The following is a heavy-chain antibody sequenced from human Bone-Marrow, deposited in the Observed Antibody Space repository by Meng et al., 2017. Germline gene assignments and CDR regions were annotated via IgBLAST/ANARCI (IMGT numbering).Heavy chain of an antibody. D-gene: IGHD1-26*01. CDR1: GGSISSYY. Sequence: SETLSLTCTVSGGSISSYYWSWIRQPAGKGLEWIGRIYTSGSTNYNPSLKSRVTMSVDTSKNQFSLKLSSVTAADTAVYYCARDRSGSYYSPPSLDYYGMDVWGQGTMVTVSS. CDR2: IYTSGST. V-gene: IGHV4-4*07. J-gene: IGHJ6*02. CDR3: ARDRSGSYYSPPSLDYYGMDV.